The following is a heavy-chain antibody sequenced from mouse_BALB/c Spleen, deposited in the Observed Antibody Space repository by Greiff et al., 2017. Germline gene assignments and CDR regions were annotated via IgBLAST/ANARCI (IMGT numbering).Heavy chain of an antibody. Sequence: EVQLVESGGGLVQPGGSRKLSCAASGFTFSSYGMHWVRQAPEKGLEWVAYISSGSSTIYYADTVKGRFTISRDNTKNTLFLHMTSLRSEDTAMYYCARCDYDGTGDYYAMDYWGQGTSVTVSS. D-gene: IGHD2-4*01. V-gene: IGHV5-17*02. CDR2: ISSGSSTI. CDR3: ARCDYDGTGDYYAMDY. J-gene: IGHJ4*01. CDR1: GFTFSSYG.